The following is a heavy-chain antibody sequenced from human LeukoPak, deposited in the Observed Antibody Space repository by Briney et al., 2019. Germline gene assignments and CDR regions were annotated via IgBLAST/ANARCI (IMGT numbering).Heavy chain of an antibody. J-gene: IGHJ4*02. D-gene: IGHD3-16*02. Sequence: ASVKVSCKASGGTFSSYAISWVRQAPGQGPEWMGGIIPIFGTANYAQKFQGRVTITADESTSTAYMELSSLRSEDTAVYYCARGGDYDYVWGSYRYKEFDYWGQGTLVTVSS. V-gene: IGHV1-69*13. CDR3: ARGGDYDYVWGSYRYKEFDY. CDR2: IIPIFGTA. CDR1: GGTFSSYA.